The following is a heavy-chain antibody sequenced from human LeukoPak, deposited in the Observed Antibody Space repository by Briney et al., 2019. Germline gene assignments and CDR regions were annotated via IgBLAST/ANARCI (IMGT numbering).Heavy chain of an antibody. CDR1: GDSVSSDSAA. CDR2: TYYRSKWYN. J-gene: IGHJ4*02. Sequence: SQTLSLTCAISGDSVSSDSAAWNWIRQSPSRGLEWLGRTYYRSKWYNDYALSVKSRITINPDTSKNQFSLQLNSVTPEDTAVYYCARDQDYVWGSSHIDYWGQGTLVTVSS. V-gene: IGHV6-1*01. CDR3: ARDQDYVWGSSHIDY. D-gene: IGHD3-16*01.